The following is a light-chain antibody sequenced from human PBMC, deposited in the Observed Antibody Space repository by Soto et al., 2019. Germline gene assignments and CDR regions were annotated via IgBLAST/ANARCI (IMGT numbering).Light chain of an antibody. V-gene: IGKV1-5*03. CDR3: QKYGRPWT. Sequence: DIQMTQSPSTLPASVGDRVTITCRASQSISNWLAWYQQKPGKAPKLLSYKASSLETGVPSRFSGSGSWTEFTLTIISLQPDDFATYYCQKYGRPWTFGQGTKVQIK. J-gene: IGKJ1*01. CDR2: KAS. CDR1: QSISNW.